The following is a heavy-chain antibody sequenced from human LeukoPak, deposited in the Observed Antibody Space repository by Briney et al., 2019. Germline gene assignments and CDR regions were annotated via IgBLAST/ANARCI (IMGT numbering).Heavy chain of an antibody. Sequence: GGSLRLSCAASGFTFDEYTMHWVRQVPGKGLEWVSLISWDGDTYYADSVKGRFTISRDNSKDSLYLQMNSLRSEDTASYFCVKDYYYYSMDVWGKGTTVTVSS. J-gene: IGHJ6*03. CDR2: ISWDGDT. CDR3: VKDYYYYSMDV. V-gene: IGHV3-43*01. CDR1: GFTFDEYT.